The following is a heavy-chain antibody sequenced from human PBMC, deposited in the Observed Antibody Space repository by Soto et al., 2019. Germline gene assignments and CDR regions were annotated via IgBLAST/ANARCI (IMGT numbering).Heavy chain of an antibody. V-gene: IGHV5-51*01. CDR3: ARKDKSGYFNWFDP. J-gene: IGHJ5*02. Sequence: GESLKISCRTSGYRFTSYWIAWVRQMSGKGLKWMGIIFPIDSDTRYSPSFQGQVTISADRSTSTVFLQWASLKASDSAVYFCARKDKSGYFNWFDPWGQGTLVTVSS. D-gene: IGHD3-22*01. CDR1: GYRFTSYW. CDR2: IFPIDSDT.